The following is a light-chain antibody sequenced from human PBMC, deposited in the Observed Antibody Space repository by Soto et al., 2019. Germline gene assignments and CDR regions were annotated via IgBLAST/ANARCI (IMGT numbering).Light chain of an antibody. CDR3: QHYYSLPLT. J-gene: IGKJ4*01. V-gene: IGKV4-1*01. CDR2: WAS. Sequence: DIVLTQSPDSLTVSLGERATINCKSSQSVLYSSNNKNYLAWYQQKPRQPPKLLIYWASTRESGVPDRFSGSGSGTDFTLTINSLQAEDVAVYYCQHYYSLPLTFGGGTKVEIK. CDR1: QSVLYSSNNKNY.